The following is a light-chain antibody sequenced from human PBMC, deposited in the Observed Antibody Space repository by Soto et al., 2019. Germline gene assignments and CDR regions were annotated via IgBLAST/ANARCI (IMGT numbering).Light chain of an antibody. V-gene: IGKV3-11*01. CDR3: QQRSNWPPGALT. J-gene: IGKJ4*01. CDR1: QSVSSY. Sequence: EIVLTQSPATLSLSPGERATLSCRASQSVSSYLAWYQQKPGQAPRLLIYDASNRATGIPARFSGSGSGTDFTLTISSLEPEDFAVYYCQQRSNWPPGALTFGVGTKVEIK. CDR2: DAS.